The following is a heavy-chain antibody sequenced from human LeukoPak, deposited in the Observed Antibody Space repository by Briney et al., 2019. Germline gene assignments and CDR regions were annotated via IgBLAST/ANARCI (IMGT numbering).Heavy chain of an antibody. D-gene: IGHD5-18*01. CDR3: ARGRKYSYGTYYYGLDV. V-gene: IGHV3-30-3*01. CDR1: GFTFSTYA. J-gene: IGHJ6*02. Sequence: GGSLRLSCVASGFTFSTYAMHRVRQAPGKGLEWVAVILYDGNNKYYADSVKGRFTISRDNSKNTLYLQMNSLRAEDTAVYYCARGRKYSYGTYYYGLDVWGQATTVTVCS. CDR2: ILYDGNNK.